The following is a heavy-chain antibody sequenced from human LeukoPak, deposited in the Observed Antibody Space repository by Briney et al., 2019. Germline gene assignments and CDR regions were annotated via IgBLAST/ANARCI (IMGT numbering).Heavy chain of an antibody. D-gene: IGHD3-16*01. J-gene: IGHJ6*02. CDR1: GFTFSSYW. V-gene: IGHV3-7*03. CDR2: INHNVNVN. Sequence: GGSLRLSCAASGFTFSSYWMNWARQAPGKGLEWVASINHNVNVNYYVDSVKGRFTISRDNAKNSLYLQMSNLRAEDTAVYFCARGGGLDVWGQGATVTVSS. CDR3: ARGGGLDV.